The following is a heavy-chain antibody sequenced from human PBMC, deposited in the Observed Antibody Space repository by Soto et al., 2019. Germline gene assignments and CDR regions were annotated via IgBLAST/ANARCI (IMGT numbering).Heavy chain of an antibody. D-gene: IGHD1-26*01. J-gene: IGHJ6*02. Sequence: EVQLLESGGGLVQPGGSLRLSCTTSRFTFTNYGMNWVRQAPGKGLELVAGVSARGRDTSYADSVKGRFIISRDNSKDTLHRQINSMRAKDTALYYCAKRSSREHYYGMDVWGRGTTVTVFS. CDR2: VSARGRDT. CDR3: AKRSSREHYYGMDV. V-gene: IGHV3-23*01. CDR1: RFTFTNYG.